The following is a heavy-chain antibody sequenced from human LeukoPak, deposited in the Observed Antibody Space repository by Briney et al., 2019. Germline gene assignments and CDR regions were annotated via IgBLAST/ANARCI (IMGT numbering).Heavy chain of an antibody. CDR3: ARIGCTGGNCHPYSYYAMDV. CDR1: GFTFSTYG. Sequence: GRSLRLSCAASGFTFSTYGMQWVRQTPGKGLEWVAVIWYDGSNKYYADSVKGRFTISRDNSKNTLYLQMNSLRGEDTAVYYCARIGCTGGNCHPYSYYAMDVWGQGTTVTVSS. D-gene: IGHD2-8*02. V-gene: IGHV3-33*01. J-gene: IGHJ6*02. CDR2: IWYDGSNK.